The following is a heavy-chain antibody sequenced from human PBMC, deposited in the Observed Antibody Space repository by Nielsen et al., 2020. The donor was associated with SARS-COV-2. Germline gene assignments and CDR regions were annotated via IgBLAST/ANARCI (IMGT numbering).Heavy chain of an antibody. J-gene: IGHJ3*02. V-gene: IGHV3-21*06. CDR3: ARRRFGSGSDREAFDI. CDR1: GFSFSTYS. CDR2: IDKNSEYI. Sequence: GGSLRLSCAASGFSFSTYSMTWVRQAPGKGLEWVAAIDKNSEYIHYADALRGRLTTSRDNARNSLYLQMDSLRAEDTAVYYCARRRFGSGSDREAFDIWGRGTLVTVSS. D-gene: IGHD3-10*01.